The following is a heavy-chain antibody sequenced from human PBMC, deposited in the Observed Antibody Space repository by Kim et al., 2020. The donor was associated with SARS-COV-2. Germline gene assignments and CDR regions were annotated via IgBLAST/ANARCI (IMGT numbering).Heavy chain of an antibody. CDR3: ARAGDIVVVPAADDY. D-gene: IGHD2-2*01. Sequence: ESVKGHSTLSRDNAKTSLYLQMNSLRAEDTAVYYCARAGDIVVVPAADDYWGQGTLVTVSS. J-gene: IGHJ4*02. V-gene: IGHV3-7*03.